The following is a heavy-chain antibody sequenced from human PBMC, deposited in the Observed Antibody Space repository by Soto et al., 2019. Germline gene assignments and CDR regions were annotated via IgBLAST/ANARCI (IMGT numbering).Heavy chain of an antibody. CDR3: ARGYSHYAH. D-gene: IGHD4-4*01. CDR1: GGSVSGDSNF. J-gene: IGHJ4*02. Sequence: PSETLCLTCSVAGGSVSGDSNFWSWIRQPPGKGLEWIGYIYYSGPTRYNPSLESRVTISIDSSKNQVSLNLTSVTAADTAVYYCARGYSHYAHWGRGTLVTVSS. V-gene: IGHV4-61*01. CDR2: IYYSGPT.